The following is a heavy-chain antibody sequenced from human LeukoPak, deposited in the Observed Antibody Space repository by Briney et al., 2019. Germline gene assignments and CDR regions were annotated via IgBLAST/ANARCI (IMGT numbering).Heavy chain of an antibody. D-gene: IGHD1-26*01. J-gene: IGHJ6*03. CDR1: GGSISSYY. V-gene: IGHV4-59*01. CDR3: ARGQGSYYPYCYYMDV. CDR2: IYYSGST. Sequence: SETLSLTCTVSGGSISSYYWSWIRQPPGKGLEYIGYIYYSGSTNYNPSLKSRVTISVDTSKNQFSLKLNSVTAADTAVYYCARGQGSYYPYCYYMDVWGKGTTVTVSS.